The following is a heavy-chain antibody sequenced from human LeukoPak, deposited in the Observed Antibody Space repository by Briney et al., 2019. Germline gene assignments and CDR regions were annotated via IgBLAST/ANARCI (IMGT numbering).Heavy chain of an antibody. CDR2: ITPLLGKT. CDR3: ARTEALSGTALAH. Sequence: SVKVSCKASGGGFSSYLFTWVRQARGQGLEWMGGITPLLGKTSNAERFQGRVTITADEATRTVYMELSSLRSEDTAVYYCARTEALSGTALAHWGQGTLVTVSS. V-gene: IGHV1-69*01. CDR1: GGGFSSYL. D-gene: IGHD1-7*01. J-gene: IGHJ4*02.